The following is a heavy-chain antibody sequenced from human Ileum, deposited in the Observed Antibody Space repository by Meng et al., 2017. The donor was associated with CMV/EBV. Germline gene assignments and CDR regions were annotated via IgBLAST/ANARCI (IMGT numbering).Heavy chain of an antibody. Sequence: SETLSLTCTVSGGSISSYYWSWIRQPPGKGLEWIGYIYYSGSTNYNPSLKSRVTISVDTSKNQFSLKLSSVTAADTAVYYCARGLGGTLIPYGMDVCGQGTTVTVSS. CDR1: GGSISSYY. CDR2: IYYSGST. J-gene: IGHJ6*02. D-gene: IGHD4-23*01. V-gene: IGHV4-59*01. CDR3: ARGLGGTLIPYGMDV.